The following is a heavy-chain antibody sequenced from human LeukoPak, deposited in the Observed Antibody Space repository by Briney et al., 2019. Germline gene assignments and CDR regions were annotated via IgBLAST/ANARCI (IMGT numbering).Heavy chain of an antibody. D-gene: IGHD3-10*01. J-gene: IGHJ1*01. CDR1: GGSISSGDYY. V-gene: IGHV4-39*07. CDR3: ASGASVRGSPAVRYFQH. CDR2: IYHSGST. Sequence: PSETLSLTCTVSGGSISSGDYYWSWIRQPPGKGLEWIGGIYHSGSTNYNPSLKSRVTISVDKSKNQFSLKLSSVTAADTAVYYCASGASVRGSPAVRYFQHWGQGTLVTVSS.